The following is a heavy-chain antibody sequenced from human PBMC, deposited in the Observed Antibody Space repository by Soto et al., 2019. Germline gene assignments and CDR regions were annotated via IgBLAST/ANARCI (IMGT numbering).Heavy chain of an antibody. CDR1: GFTFSSYW. D-gene: IGHD6-6*01. CDR3: ARVVEQLAQRYYYYYGMDV. V-gene: IGHV3-74*01. J-gene: IGHJ6*02. Sequence: SGGSLRLSCAASGFTFSSYWMHWVRQAPGKGLVWVSRINSDGSSTSYADSVKGRFTISRDNAKNTLYLQMNSLRAEDTAVYYCARVVEQLAQRYYYYYGMDVWGQGTTVTVSS. CDR2: INSDGSST.